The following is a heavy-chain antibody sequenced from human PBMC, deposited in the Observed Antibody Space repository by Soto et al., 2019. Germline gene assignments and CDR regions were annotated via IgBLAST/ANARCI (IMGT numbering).Heavy chain of an antibody. CDR2: IIPIFGTA. CDR1: GGTFSSYA. V-gene: IGHV1-69*12. CDR3: ARDGGKQQLVPGWWFVP. J-gene: IGHJ5*02. D-gene: IGHD6-13*01. Sequence: QVQLVQSGAEVKKPGSSVKVSCKASGGTFSSYAISWVRQAPGQGLEWMGGIIPIFGTANYAQKFQGRVTITADESTRTAYMEMSSLRSEDTAVYYCARDGGKQQLVPGWWFVPWGQGTLVTVSS.